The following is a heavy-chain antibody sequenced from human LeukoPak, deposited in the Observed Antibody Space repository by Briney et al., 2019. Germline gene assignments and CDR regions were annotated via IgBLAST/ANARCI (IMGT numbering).Heavy chain of an antibody. J-gene: IGHJ6*02. Sequence: PSETLSLTCTVSGYSISSGYYWGWVRQPPGKVLEWIGSINHSGNSYFNPSLKSRVTISVDTSKNQFSLNLSSVTAADTAVYYCARDWELLRYGMDVWGQGTTVTVSS. CDR3: ARDWELLRYGMDV. D-gene: IGHD1-26*01. V-gene: IGHV4-38-2*02. CDR1: GYSISSGYY. CDR2: INHSGNS.